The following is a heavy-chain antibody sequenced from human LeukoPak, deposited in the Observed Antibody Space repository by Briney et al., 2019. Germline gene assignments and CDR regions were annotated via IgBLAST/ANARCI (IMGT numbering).Heavy chain of an antibody. Sequence: ASVKVSCTASGYTFPSYFMHWVRQAPGQGLEWMGIINPTGGSTTYAQKFQGRVTMTRDTSTSSVFMELSSLRSDDTAVYYCARTAARRFDYWGQGTLVTVSS. D-gene: IGHD6-6*01. V-gene: IGHV1-46*01. CDR3: ARTAARRFDY. CDR2: INPTGGST. J-gene: IGHJ4*02. CDR1: GYTFPSYF.